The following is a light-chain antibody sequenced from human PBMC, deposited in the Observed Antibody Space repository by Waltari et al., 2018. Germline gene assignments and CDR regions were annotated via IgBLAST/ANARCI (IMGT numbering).Light chain of an antibody. V-gene: IGKV1-16*02. CDR2: AAS. Sequence: DIQMTQSPSSLSASVGDRVTITCRASQDISNYLAWFQQKPGKAPKSLIHAASSLESGVPAKVSGSGSGTDFTLTISSLQPEDFATYYCQQYRSYPLTFGGGTKVEIK. CDR3: QQYRSYPLT. J-gene: IGKJ4*01. CDR1: QDISNY.